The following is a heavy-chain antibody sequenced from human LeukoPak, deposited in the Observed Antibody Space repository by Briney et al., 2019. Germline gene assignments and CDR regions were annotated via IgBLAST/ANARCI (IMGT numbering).Heavy chain of an antibody. CDR1: GGTFTSYA. CDR3: ARKLRLGGNWFDP. Sequence: SVEVSCKTSGGTFTSYAITWVRQAPGQGLEWMGKIIPISGITNYAQKFQGRVTFTADESTSTAYMELSSLRSEDTALYYCARKLRLGGNWFDPWGQGTLVTVSS. D-gene: IGHD1-26*01. J-gene: IGHJ5*02. CDR2: IIPISGIT. V-gene: IGHV1-69*15.